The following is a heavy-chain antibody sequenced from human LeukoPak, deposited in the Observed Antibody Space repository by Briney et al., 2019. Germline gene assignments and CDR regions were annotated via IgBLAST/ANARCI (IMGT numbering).Heavy chain of an antibody. D-gene: IGHD1-26*01. J-gene: IGHJ4*02. Sequence: SETLSLTCTVSGYSISSGYYWGWIRQPPGKGLEWIGSIYHSGSTYYNPSLKSRVTISVDTSKNQFSLKLSSVTAADTAVYYCARTIVGDTPDYWGQGTLVTVSS. CDR1: GYSISSGYY. V-gene: IGHV4-38-2*02. CDR2: IYHSGST. CDR3: ARTIVGDTPDY.